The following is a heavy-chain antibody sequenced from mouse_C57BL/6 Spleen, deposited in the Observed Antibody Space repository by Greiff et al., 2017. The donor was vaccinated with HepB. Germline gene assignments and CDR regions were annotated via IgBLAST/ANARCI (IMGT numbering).Heavy chain of an antibody. CDR3: ARPYGSSWVYYAMDY. Sequence: EVMLVESGAELVKPGASVKLSCTASGFNIKDYYMHWVKQRTEQGLEWIGRIDPEDGETKYAPKFQGKAIITADTSSNTAYLQLSSLTSEDTAVYYCARPYGSSWVYYAMDYWGQGTSVTVSS. J-gene: IGHJ4*01. D-gene: IGHD1-1*01. V-gene: IGHV14-2*01. CDR1: GFNIKDYY. CDR2: IDPEDGET.